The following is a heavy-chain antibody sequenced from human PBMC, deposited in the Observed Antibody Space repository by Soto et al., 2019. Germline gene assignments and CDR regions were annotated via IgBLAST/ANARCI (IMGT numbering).Heavy chain of an antibody. J-gene: IGHJ4*02. CDR2: ISWNSGSI. CDR1: GFTFDDYA. V-gene: IGHV3-9*01. D-gene: IGHD3-10*01. Sequence: DVQLVESGGGLVQPGRSLRLSCAASGFTFDDYAMHWVRQAPGKGLEWVSGISWNSGSIGYAESVKGRFTISRDNAKNSLYLQMNSLRAEDTALYYCTKDASTMVRGVTIFDYWGEGTLVTVSS. CDR3: TKDASTMVRGVTIFDY.